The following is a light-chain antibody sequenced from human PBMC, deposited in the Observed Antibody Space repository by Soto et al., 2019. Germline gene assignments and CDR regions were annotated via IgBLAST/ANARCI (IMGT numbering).Light chain of an antibody. Sequence: DIQMTQSPSSLYASVGVRVTITCRSSQTVSNNLNWYQQKPGKAPELLIYAASTLEPGVPSRLRGSGSGTDFTLTVSSLQPEGFATYHCQQTFSRPYTFGQGTKLQI. CDR1: QTVSNN. CDR3: QQTFSRPYT. V-gene: IGKV1-39*01. J-gene: IGKJ2*01. CDR2: AAS.